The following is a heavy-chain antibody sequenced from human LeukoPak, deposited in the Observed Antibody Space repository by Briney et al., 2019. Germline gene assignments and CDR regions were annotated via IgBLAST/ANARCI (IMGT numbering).Heavy chain of an antibody. D-gene: IGHD2-2*01. CDR2: IGAYNGNT. J-gene: IGHJ3*02. V-gene: IGHV1-18*01. CDR3: ARVRYCSSTSCHGRYAFDI. Sequence: ASVKVSCKASGYTFTSYGISWVRQAPGQGLEWMGWIGAYNGNTNYAQKLQGRVTMTTDTSTSTAYMELRSLRSDDTAVYYCARVRYCSSTSCHGRYAFDIWGQGTMVTVSS. CDR1: GYTFTSYG.